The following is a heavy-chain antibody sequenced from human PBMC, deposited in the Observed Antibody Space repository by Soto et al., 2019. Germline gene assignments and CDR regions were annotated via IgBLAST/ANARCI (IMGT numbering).Heavy chain of an antibody. CDR2: IYHSGST. Sequence: SETRSLTCAVSGGSISSSNWWSWVRQPPGKGLEWIGEIYHSGSTNYNPSLKSRVTISVDKSQNQFSLKLSSVTAADTAVYYCARDLSWLDPWGQGPLGTVSS. V-gene: IGHV4-4*02. J-gene: IGHJ5*02. CDR1: GGSISSSNW. CDR3: ARDLSWLDP.